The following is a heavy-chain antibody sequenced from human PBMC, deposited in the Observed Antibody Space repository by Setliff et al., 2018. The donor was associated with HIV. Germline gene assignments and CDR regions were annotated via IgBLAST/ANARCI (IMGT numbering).Heavy chain of an antibody. CDR1: GYTFTGYY. CDR2: INPNSGGT. Sequence: ASVKVSCKTSGYTFTGYYVHWVRQAPGQGLEWMGRINPNSGGTDYAQKFQGRVSMTRDTSISTVYMELSRLTSDDTAMYYCARGRGPSRFDYWGQGTLVTVSS. CDR3: ARGRGPSRFDY. V-gene: IGHV1-2*06. J-gene: IGHJ4*01.